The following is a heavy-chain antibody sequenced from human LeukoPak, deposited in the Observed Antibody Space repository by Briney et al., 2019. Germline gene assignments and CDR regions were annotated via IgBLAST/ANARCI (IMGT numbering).Heavy chain of an antibody. Sequence: GGSLRLSCAASGFTFSSYEMNWVRLAPGKGLEWVSYISSSGSPIYYADSLKGRFTISRDNAKNSLYLQMNSPRAEDTAVYYCARSGQWLYYFDYWGQGTLVTVSS. D-gene: IGHD6-19*01. CDR2: ISSSGSPI. CDR3: ARSGQWLYYFDY. J-gene: IGHJ4*02. CDR1: GFTFSSYE. V-gene: IGHV3-48*03.